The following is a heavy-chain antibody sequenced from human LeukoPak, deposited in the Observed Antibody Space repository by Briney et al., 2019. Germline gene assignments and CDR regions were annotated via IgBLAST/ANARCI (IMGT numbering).Heavy chain of an antibody. CDR2: ISYDGSNK. CDR1: GFTFSSYA. V-gene: IGHV3-30*04. CDR3: ARDPRWLQFLSLYFDY. Sequence: PGGSLRLSCAASGFTFSSYAMHWVRQAPGKGLEWVAVISYDGSNKYYADSVKGRFTISRDNSKNTLYLQMNSLRAEDTAVYYCARDPRWLQFLSLYFDYWGQGTLVTVSS. D-gene: IGHD5-24*01. J-gene: IGHJ4*02.